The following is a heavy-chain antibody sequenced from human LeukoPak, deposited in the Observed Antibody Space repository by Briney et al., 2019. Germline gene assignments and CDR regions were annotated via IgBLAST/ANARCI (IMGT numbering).Heavy chain of an antibody. J-gene: IGHJ6*03. CDR1: GFTFSGSA. D-gene: IGHD3-10*01. CDR3: TRGVRHSYYYYMDV. CDR2: IRSKTNIYAT. Sequence: GGSLRLSCAASGFTFSGSAIHWVRQASGKGLEWVGRIRSKTNIYATAYAASVKGRFTISRDDSKNTAYLQMNSLQTEDTAVYYCTRGVRHSYYYYMDVWGKGTTVTVSS. V-gene: IGHV3-73*01.